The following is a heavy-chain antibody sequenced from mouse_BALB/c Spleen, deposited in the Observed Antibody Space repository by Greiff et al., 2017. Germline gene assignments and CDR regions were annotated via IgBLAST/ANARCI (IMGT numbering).Heavy chain of an antibody. CDR3: ARIYYDYDGYAMDY. V-gene: IGHV1-18*01. J-gene: IGHJ4*01. CDR2: INPYNGGT. CDR1: GYSFTGYT. Sequence: VQLQQSGPELVKPGASMKISCKASGYSFTGYTMNWVKQSHGKNLEWIGLINPYNGGTSYNQKFKGKATLTVDKSSSTAYMELLRLTSEDSAVYYCARIYYDYDGYAMDYWGQGTSVTVSS. D-gene: IGHD2-4*01.